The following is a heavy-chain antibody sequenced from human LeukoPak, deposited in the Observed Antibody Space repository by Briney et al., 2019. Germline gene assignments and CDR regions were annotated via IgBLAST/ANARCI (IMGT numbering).Heavy chain of an antibody. Sequence: SETLSLTCTVSNGSISSYYWSWIRQPPGKGLEWIGYIYYSGSTNYNPSLKSRVTISVDTSKNQFSLKLSSVTAADTAVYYCARGPACRYYYDSGVPFDPWGQGTLVTVSS. CDR2: IYYSGST. J-gene: IGHJ5*02. V-gene: IGHV4-59*01. CDR3: ARGPACRYYYDSGVPFDP. CDR1: NGSISSYY. D-gene: IGHD3-22*01.